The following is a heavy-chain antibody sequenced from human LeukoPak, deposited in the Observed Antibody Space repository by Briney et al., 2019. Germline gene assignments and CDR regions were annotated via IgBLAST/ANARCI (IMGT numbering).Heavy chain of an antibody. J-gene: IGHJ4*02. D-gene: IGHD1-26*01. CDR1: GGTFSSYA. V-gene: IGHV1-69*05. CDR3: ARDFGHHSGSYENYFDY. Sequence: SVKVSCKASGGTFSSYAISWVRQAPGQGLEWMGGIIPIFGTANHAQKFQGRVTITTDESTSTAYTELSSLRSEDTAVYYCARDFGHHSGSYENYFDYWGQGTLVTVSS. CDR2: IIPIFGTA.